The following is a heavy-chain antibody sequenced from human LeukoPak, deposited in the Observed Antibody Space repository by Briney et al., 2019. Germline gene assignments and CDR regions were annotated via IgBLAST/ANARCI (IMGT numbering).Heavy chain of an antibody. D-gene: IGHD5-18*01. CDR1: GGSISSSNW. CDR2: IYHSGST. CDR3: ASDGYSYGPYYFDY. J-gene: IGHJ4*02. Sequence: SETLSLTCAVSGGSISSSNWWSWVRQPPGKGLEWIGEIYHSGSTNYNPSLKSRVTISVDKSTSQFSLKLSSVTAADTAMYYCASDGYSYGPYYFDYWGQGTLVTVSS. V-gene: IGHV4-4*02.